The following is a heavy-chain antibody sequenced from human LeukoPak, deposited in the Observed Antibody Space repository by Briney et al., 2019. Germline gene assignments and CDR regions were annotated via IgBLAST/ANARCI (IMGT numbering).Heavy chain of an antibody. CDR2: IYTSGST. J-gene: IGHJ3*02. V-gene: IGHV4-4*09. D-gene: IGHD2-2*01. Sequence: SETLSLTCTVSGGSLSSYYWSWIRQPPGKGLEWIGYIYTSGSTNYNPSLKSRVTISVDTSKNQFSLKLSSVTAADTAVYYCAGTRPYCSSTSCYLDAFDIWGQGTMVTVSS. CDR3: AGTRPYCSSTSCYLDAFDI. CDR1: GGSLSSYY.